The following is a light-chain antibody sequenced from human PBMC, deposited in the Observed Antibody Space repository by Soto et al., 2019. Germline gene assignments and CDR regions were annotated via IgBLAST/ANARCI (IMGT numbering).Light chain of an antibody. J-gene: IGKJ1*01. CDR1: QSVGSD. CDR3: LHYKDWPRWT. V-gene: IGKV3D-15*01. Sequence: EIVMTQSPATLSVSPGERATLSCRASQSVGSDLAWYQQKPGQAPRLLIYSASSRATGIPDRFSGSGSGTDFTLTIDSLQSEDFAVYYCLHYKDWPRWTFGQGTKVDIK. CDR2: SAS.